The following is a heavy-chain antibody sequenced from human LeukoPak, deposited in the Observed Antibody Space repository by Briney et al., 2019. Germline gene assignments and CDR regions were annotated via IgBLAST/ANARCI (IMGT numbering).Heavy chain of an antibody. CDR1: GFTFGDYA. J-gene: IGHJ4*02. CDR2: IRSKAYGGAT. D-gene: IGHD3-22*01. V-gene: IGHV3-49*04. CDR3: KGYYDSSGYYRDSDH. Sequence: PGGSLRLSCTASGFTFGDYAMSWVRQAPGKGLEWVGFIRSKAYGGATEYAASVKGRFTISRDDSKSIAYLQMNSLKTEDTAVYYCKGYYDSSGYYRDSDHWGQGTLVTVSS.